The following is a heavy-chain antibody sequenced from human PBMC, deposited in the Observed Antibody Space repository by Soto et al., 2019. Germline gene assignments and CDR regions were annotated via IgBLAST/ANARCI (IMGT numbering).Heavy chain of an antibody. CDR2: MNASGXDT. J-gene: IGHJ6*02. D-gene: IGHD3-10*01. CDR3: ARDMDYCYGSGTGNGHGV. Sequence: ASVQVSCEASGHPFTGYYMHWXRQAAGQGAQWRGWMNASGXDTAYAREFPGEGTLTTDTSISTVYMELSRLTSDDTAVYYCARDMDYCYGSGTGNGHGVWGQGTTVTVSS. V-gene: IGHV1-2*02. CDR1: GHPFTGYY.